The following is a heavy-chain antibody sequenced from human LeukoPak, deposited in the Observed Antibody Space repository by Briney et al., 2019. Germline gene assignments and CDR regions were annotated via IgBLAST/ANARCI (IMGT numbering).Heavy chain of an antibody. V-gene: IGHV4-59*01. CDR3: ARANSGYYLGGFDY. CDR2: IYYSGST. Sequence: SETLSLTCTVSGGPIDSYYWSWIRQPPGNGLEWIGYIYYSGSTNYNPSLKSRVTISVDTSKNQFSLKLSSVTAADTAVYYCARANSGYYLGGFDYWGQGTLVTVSS. J-gene: IGHJ4*02. CDR1: GGPIDSYY. D-gene: IGHD5-12*01.